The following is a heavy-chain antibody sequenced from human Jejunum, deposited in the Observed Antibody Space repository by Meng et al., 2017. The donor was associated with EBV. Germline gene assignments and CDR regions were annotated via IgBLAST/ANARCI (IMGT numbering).Heavy chain of an antibody. J-gene: IGHJ4*02. D-gene: IGHD6-19*01. CDR3: AHRRWDSSGWYGGHFDY. CDR2: IYWDNDK. V-gene: IGHV2-5*02. CDR1: GFPVRKSGGG. Sequence: QIPATGFGPPLRKPQRTLRLTRSPFGFPVRKSGGGWGWIRQPTGESLEWLAVIYWDNDKRYSPSLKSRLTVTRDTSKNQVVLTMTNMDPVDTATYYCAHRRWDSSGWYGGHFDYWGLGILVTVSS.